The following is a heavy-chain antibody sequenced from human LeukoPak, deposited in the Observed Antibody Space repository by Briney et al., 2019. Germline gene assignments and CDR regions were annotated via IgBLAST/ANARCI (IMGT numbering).Heavy chain of an antibody. CDR2: VNPNSGNT. V-gene: IGHV1-8*01. D-gene: IGHD6-13*01. Sequence: ASVKVSCKASGYTFTSYDINWARQATGQGLEWMGWVNPNSGNTGYAQKFQGRVTMTRNTSISTAYMELSSLRSEDTAVYYCARSSVEQQLADAFDIWGQGTMVTVSS. J-gene: IGHJ3*02. CDR1: GYTFTSYD. CDR3: ARSSVEQQLADAFDI.